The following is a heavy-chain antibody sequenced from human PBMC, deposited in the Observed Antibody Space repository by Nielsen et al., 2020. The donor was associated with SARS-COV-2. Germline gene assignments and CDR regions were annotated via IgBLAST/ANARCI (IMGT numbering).Heavy chain of an antibody. Sequence: GESLKIFCEVSGFMFSNYWMTWVRQAPGKGLEWVANINEDGGDKYYVDSVKGRFTISRDNAKNSLYLQMSTLMTEDTAVYYCARCRRPYQLFSGDYYWYFDLWGRGTLVTVSS. CDR3: ARCRRPYQLFSGDYYWYFDL. CDR2: INEDGGDK. CDR1: GFMFSNYW. D-gene: IGHD4-17*01. V-gene: IGHV3-7*01. J-gene: IGHJ2*01.